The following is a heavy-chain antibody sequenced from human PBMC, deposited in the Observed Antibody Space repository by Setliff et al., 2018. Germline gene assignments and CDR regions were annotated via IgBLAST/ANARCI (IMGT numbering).Heavy chain of an antibody. V-gene: IGHV4-30-4*08. D-gene: IGHD3-22*01. CDR2: IYSSGST. CDR3: AKGFDSSGYHYYYYYGMDV. Sequence: PSETLSLTCTVSGGSISSGDYYWSWIRQPPGKGLEWIGYIYSSGSTYYNPSLKSRVSISVDTSKNQFSLKLSSVTAADTAVYYCAKGFDSSGYHYYYYYGMDVWGQGTTVTVSS. J-gene: IGHJ6*02. CDR1: GGSISSGDYY.